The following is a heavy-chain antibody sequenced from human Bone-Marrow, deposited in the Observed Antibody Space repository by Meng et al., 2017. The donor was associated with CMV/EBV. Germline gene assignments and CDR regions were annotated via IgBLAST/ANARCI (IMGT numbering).Heavy chain of an antibody. CDR1: SSRYY. CDR2: IYYSGST. V-gene: IGHV4-39*01. J-gene: IGHJ5*02. D-gene: IGHD3-3*01. Sequence: SSRYYWGWLRQPPGKGLEWIGSIYYSGSTYYNPSLKSRVTISVDTSKNQFSLKLSSVTAADTAVYYCARGGSDYDFWSGYYHNRFDPWGQGTLVTVSS. CDR3: ARGGSDYDFWSGYYHNRFDP.